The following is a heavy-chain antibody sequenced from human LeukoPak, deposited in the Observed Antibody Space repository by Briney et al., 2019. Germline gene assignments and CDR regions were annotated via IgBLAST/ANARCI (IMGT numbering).Heavy chain of an antibody. CDR2: ISDDGSHI. Sequence: PGGSLRLSCAASGFTFRIHAMHWVRQAPGKGLEWVAAISDDGSHIYYADSVKGRFTISRDNSKNTLYLQMNSLRAEDTAVYYCARAVYYGSGTYVPWGQGTLVTVSS. CDR3: ARAVYYGSGTYVP. J-gene: IGHJ5*02. V-gene: IGHV3-30-3*01. CDR1: GFTFRIHA. D-gene: IGHD3-10*01.